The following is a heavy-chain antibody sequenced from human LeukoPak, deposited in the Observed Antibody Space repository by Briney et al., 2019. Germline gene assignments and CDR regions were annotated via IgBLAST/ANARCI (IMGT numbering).Heavy chain of an antibody. Sequence: PGRSLRLSCAAPGFTFSSYAMHWVRQAPGKGLEWVALISYDGTNKFYEDSVKGRFTISRDNSKNTLFLQVNSLGAEDTAVYYCARDLTGWGESSGYSDYWGQGTLVTVSS. CDR3: ARDLTGWGESSGYSDY. CDR1: GFTFSSYA. CDR2: ISYDGTNK. J-gene: IGHJ4*02. V-gene: IGHV3-30*01. D-gene: IGHD3-22*01.